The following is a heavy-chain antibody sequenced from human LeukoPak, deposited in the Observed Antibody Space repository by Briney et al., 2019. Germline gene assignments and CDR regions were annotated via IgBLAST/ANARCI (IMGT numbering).Heavy chain of an antibody. J-gene: IGHJ3*02. D-gene: IGHD3-22*01. CDR3: ARDLPYYYDSSGYYESAFDI. CDR2: IIPILGIA. V-gene: IGHV1-69*04. Sequence: SVTVSCKASGGTFSSYAISWVRQAPGQGLEWMGRIIPILGIANYAQKFQGRVTITADKSTSTAYMELSSLRSEDTAVYYCARDLPYYYDSSGYYESAFDIWGQGTMVTVSS. CDR1: GGTFSSYA.